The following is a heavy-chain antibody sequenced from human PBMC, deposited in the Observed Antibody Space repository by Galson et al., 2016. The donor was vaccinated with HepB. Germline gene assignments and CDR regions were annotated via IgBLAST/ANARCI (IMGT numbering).Heavy chain of an antibody. CDR3: AGGGPISGRACVS. D-gene: IGHD3-16*01. CDR2: INGGGNLP. CDR1: GFTFSSNA. V-gene: IGHV3-23*01. J-gene: IGHJ4*02. Sequence: SLRLSCAASGFTFSSNAMSWARQAPGKELEWVSSINGGGNLPYYADSVKGRFTISRDNGKNSLYLQMNSLRDEDTAIYYCAGGGPISGRACVSWGQGTLVTVSS.